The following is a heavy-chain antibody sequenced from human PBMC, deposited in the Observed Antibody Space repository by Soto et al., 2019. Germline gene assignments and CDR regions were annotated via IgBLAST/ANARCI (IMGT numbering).Heavy chain of an antibody. Sequence: QEQLVQSGGGVVQPGRSLRLSCEASGFTFSSYPMHWVRQAPGKGLEWVALISYDGNKKYYADSVKGRFTVSRDNSKNTLFLQMNSLSGEVTSVYFCARDTATVVTGGFPYFDYWGQGTQVAVS. CDR1: GFTFSSYP. V-gene: IGHV3-30-3*01. CDR2: ISYDGNKK. J-gene: IGHJ4*02. D-gene: IGHD2-21*02. CDR3: ARDTATVVTGGFPYFDY.